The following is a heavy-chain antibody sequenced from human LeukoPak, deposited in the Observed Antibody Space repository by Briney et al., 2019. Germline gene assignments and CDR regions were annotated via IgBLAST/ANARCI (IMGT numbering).Heavy chain of an antibody. V-gene: IGHV3-23*01. J-gene: IGHJ4*02. CDR2: TSDSGDTI. D-gene: IGHD6-19*01. CDR3: ARQVAGLDY. Sequence: PGGSLRLSCAASGFTFSGYAMSWVRQAPGKGLEWVSGTSDSGDTIYSADSVKGRFTISRDNSKNTLYLQMNSLRAEDTAVYYCARQVAGLDYWGQGTLVTVSS. CDR1: GFTFSGYA.